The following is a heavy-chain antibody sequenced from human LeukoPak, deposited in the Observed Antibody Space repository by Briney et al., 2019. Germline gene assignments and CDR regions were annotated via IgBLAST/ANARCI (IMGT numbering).Heavy chain of an antibody. J-gene: IGHJ6*02. CDR1: GFSVGDHA. D-gene: IGHD5-18*01. CDR3: SRGPIELWVHNGMDV. CDR2: IRSNAYRGTT. V-gene: IGHV3-49*04. Sequence: PGRSLRLSCKGSGFSVGDHAMSWVRQAPGQGLEWVGFIRSNAYRGTTEYAASVEGRFTISRDDSNNIAYLQMNSLKTEDTAVYYCSRGPIELWVHNGMDVWGQGTTVTVSS.